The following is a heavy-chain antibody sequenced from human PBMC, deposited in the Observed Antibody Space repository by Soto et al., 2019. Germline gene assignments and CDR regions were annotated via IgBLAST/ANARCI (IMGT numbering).Heavy chain of an antibody. D-gene: IGHD3-3*01. CDR2: ISSSSSYI. J-gene: IGHJ6*02. CDR3: ASEQREYYDFWSGYSYYYYYYSMDV. V-gene: IGHV3-21*01. Sequence: EVQLVESGGGLVKPGGSLRLCCAASGFTFSSYSMNWVRQAPGKGLEWVSSISSSSSYIYYADSVKGRFTISRDNAKNSLYLQMNSLRAEDTAVYYCASEQREYYDFWSGYSYYYYYYSMDVWGQGTTVTVSS. CDR1: GFTFSSYS.